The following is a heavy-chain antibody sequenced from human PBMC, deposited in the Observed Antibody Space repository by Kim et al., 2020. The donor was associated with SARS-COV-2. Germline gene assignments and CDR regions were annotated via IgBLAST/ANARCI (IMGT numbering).Heavy chain of an antibody. J-gene: IGHJ4*02. CDR3: AKDRSIVGATIDY. D-gene: IGHD1-26*01. V-gene: IGHV3-9*01. CDR1: GFTFGDYA. CDR2: ISWNSGSI. Sequence: GGSLRLSCAASGFTFGDYAMHWVRQAPGKGLEWVSGISWNSGSIGYADSVKGRFTISRDNAKNSLYLQMNSLRAEDTALYYCAKDRSIVGATIDYWGQGTLVTVSS.